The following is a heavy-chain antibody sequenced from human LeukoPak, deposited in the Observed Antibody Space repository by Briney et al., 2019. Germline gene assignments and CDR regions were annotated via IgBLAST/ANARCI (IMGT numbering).Heavy chain of an antibody. J-gene: IGHJ3*02. CDR3: ARTRVVVAPVAFDI. V-gene: IGHV1-18*01. CDR2: ISAYNGNT. CDR1: GYTFTSYG. Sequence: ASVKVSCKASGYTFTSYGISWVRQAPGQGLEWMGWISAYNGNTNYAQKLQGRVTMTTDTSTSTAYMELRSPRSDDTAVYYCARTRVVVAPVAFDIWGQGTMVTVSS. D-gene: IGHD2-15*01.